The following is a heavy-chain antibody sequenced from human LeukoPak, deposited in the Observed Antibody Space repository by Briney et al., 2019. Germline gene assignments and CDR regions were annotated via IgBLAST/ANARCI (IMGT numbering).Heavy chain of an antibody. CDR1: GGSLSSYY. Sequence: SETLSLTCTVSGGSLSSYYWSWIRQPPGKGLEWIGYIYYSGSTNYNPSLKSRVTISVDTSKNQFSLKLSSVTAADTAVYYCARVSGSYSHYYYMDVWGKGTTVTISS. J-gene: IGHJ6*03. CDR3: ARVSGSYSHYYYMDV. V-gene: IGHV4-59*01. CDR2: IYYSGST. D-gene: IGHD1-26*01.